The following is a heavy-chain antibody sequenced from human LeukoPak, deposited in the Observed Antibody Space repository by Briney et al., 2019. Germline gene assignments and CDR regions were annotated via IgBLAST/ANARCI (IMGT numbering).Heavy chain of an antibody. CDR2: INHSGST. D-gene: IGHD5-18*01. Sequence: SETLSLTCAVYGGSFSGYYWSWIRQPPGKGLEWIGEINHSGSTNYNPSLKSRGTISVDTSKNPFALKLSSVTAADRAVYYWASKQRYSSEPDWYFDLWGRGTLVTVSS. J-gene: IGHJ2*01. CDR1: GGSFSGYY. V-gene: IGHV4-34*01. CDR3: ASKQRYSSEPDWYFDL.